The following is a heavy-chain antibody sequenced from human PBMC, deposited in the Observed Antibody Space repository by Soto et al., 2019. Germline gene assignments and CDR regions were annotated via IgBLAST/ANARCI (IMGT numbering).Heavy chain of an antibody. V-gene: IGHV1-69*02. D-gene: IGHD2-8*01. Sequence: SVKVSCKASGGTFSSYTISWVRQAPGQGLEWMGRIIPILGIANYAQKFQGRVTITADKSTSPAYMELSSLRSEDTVVYYCARYGIYCTNGVCYHDIWGQGTMVTVSS. J-gene: IGHJ3*02. CDR1: GGTFSSYT. CDR2: IIPILGIA. CDR3: ARYGIYCTNGVCYHDI.